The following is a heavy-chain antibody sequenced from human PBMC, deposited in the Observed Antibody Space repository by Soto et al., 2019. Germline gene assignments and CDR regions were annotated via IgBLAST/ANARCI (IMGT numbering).Heavy chain of an antibody. D-gene: IGHD2-15*01. CDR1: GGSISSGNYY. J-gene: IGHJ4*02. V-gene: IGHV4-31*03. CDR2: IFYSGST. CDR3: ARGGSGDIVVVAAIDY. Sequence: QVQLQESGPGLVKPSQTLSLTCTVSGGSISSGNYYWSWIRQPPGKGLEWIGYIFYSGSTYYNPSHKSRVTISVDTSKNQCSLKLSSVTAADTAVYYCARGGSGDIVVVAAIDYWGQGTLVTVSS.